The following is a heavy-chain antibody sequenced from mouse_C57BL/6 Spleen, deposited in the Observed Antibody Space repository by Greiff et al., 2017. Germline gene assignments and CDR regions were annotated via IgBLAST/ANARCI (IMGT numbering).Heavy chain of an antibody. CDR2: IYPGDGDT. V-gene: IGHV1-82*01. CDR1: GYAFSSSW. J-gene: IGHJ3*01. Sequence: QVQLQQSGPELVKPGASVKISCKASGYAFSSSWMNWVKQRPGKGLEWIGRIYPGDGDTNYNGKFKGKATLTADKSSSTAYMQLSSRTSEDSAVYFCAREEDYYGSQFAYWGQGTLVTVSA. CDR3: AREEDYYGSQFAY. D-gene: IGHD1-1*01.